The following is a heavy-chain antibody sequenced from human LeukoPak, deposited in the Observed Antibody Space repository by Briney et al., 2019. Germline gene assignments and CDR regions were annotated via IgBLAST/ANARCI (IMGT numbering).Heavy chain of an antibody. J-gene: IGHJ4*02. CDR1: GYTFTSYG. CDR2: ISAHNGNI. Sequence: ASVKVSCKASGYTFTSYGISWVRQAPGQGLEWMGWISAHNGNINYAQKLQGRVTMTKDTSTNTAYMELRGLPSDDTAVYYCARDGYFDCWGQGTLVTVSS. CDR3: ARDGYFDC. V-gene: IGHV1-18*01.